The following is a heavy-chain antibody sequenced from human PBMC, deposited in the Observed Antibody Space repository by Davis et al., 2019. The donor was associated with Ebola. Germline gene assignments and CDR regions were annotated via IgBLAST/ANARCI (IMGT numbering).Heavy chain of an antibody. CDR3: ARTKNMVRGVILFDP. D-gene: IGHD3-10*01. CDR2: ISGSSDYI. CDR1: GFTFSNYR. Sequence: GGSLRLSCAASGFTFSNYRMNWVRQAPGKGLEWVSSISGSSDYIYYADSVKGRFTISRDNAKNSLYLQMNSLRDEDTAVYYCARTKNMVRGVILFDPWGQGTLVTVSS. J-gene: IGHJ5*02. V-gene: IGHV3-21*01.